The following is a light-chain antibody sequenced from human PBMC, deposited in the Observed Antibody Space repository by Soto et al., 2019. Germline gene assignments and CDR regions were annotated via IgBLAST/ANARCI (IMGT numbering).Light chain of an antibody. CDR2: EVS. CDR3: CSYAGSSTPWV. CDR1: SSDVGSYNL. Sequence: QSALTQPASVSGSTGESITISCTGTSSDVGSYNLVSWYQQHPGKAPKLMIYEVSKRPSGVSHRFSGSKSGNTASLTISGLQAEDEADYYCCSYAGSSTPWVFGGGTKLTV. V-gene: IGLV2-23*02. J-gene: IGLJ3*02.